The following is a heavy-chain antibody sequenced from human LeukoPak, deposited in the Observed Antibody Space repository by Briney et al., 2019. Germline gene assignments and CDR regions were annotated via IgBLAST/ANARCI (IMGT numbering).Heavy chain of an antibody. CDR3: LTFILFGWRHY. CDR2: IKSKTDGGTI. J-gene: IGHJ4*02. D-gene: IGHD2-8*02. Sequence: GGSLRLSCAASGFTFSNAWMTWVRQAPGKGLEWVGRIKSKTDGGTIDYAAPVKGRFTISRDDSKNTFYLQMNSLKTEDAAVYYCLTFILFGWRHYWGQGTLVTVSS. CDR1: GFTFSNAW. V-gene: IGHV3-15*01.